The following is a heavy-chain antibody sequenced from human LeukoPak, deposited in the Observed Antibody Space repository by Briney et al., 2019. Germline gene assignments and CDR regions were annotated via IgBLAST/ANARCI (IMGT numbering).Heavy chain of an antibody. Sequence: SQTLSLTCTVSGGSISSGGYYWSWIRQHPGKGLEWIGYIYYSGSTYYNPSLKSRVTISVDTSKNQFSLKLSSVTAADTAVYYCARENEYSSGRYDRGFDYWGQGTLVTVSS. CDR3: ARENEYSSGRYDRGFDY. CDR1: GGSISSGGYY. D-gene: IGHD6-19*01. J-gene: IGHJ4*02. V-gene: IGHV4-31*03. CDR2: IYYSGST.